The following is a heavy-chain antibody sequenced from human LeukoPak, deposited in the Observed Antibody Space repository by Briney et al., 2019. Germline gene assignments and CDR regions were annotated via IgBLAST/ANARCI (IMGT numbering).Heavy chain of an antibody. Sequence: RGSLRLSCAPPRLTLSASKMNWGRQAPGKRLEWISYISSYSGATYYADSVKGRFTISRDDAKNSLYLQMNSLRDEDTAVYYCARVRSGSYFDYWGQGTLVTVSS. CDR3: ARVRSGSYFDY. CDR1: RLTLSASK. D-gene: IGHD3-10*01. CDR2: ISSYSGAT. V-gene: IGHV3-48*02. J-gene: IGHJ4*02.